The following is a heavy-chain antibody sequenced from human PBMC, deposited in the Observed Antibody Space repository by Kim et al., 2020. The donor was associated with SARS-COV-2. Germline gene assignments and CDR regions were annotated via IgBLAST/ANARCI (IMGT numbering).Heavy chain of an antibody. V-gene: IGHV1-18*01. CDR3: ARTYYDILTGYWPLMDYYYYYGMDV. D-gene: IGHD3-9*01. J-gene: IGHJ6*02. CDR1: GYTFTSYG. Sequence: ASVKVSCKASGYTFTSYGISWVRQAPGQGLEWMGWISAYNGNTNYAQKLQGRVTMTTDTSTSTAYMELRSLRSDDTAVYYCARTYYDILTGYWPLMDYYYYYGMDVWGQGTTVTVSS. CDR2: ISAYNGNT.